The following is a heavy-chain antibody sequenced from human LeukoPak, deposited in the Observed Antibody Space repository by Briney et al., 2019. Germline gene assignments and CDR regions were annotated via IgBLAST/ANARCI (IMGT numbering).Heavy chain of an antibody. V-gene: IGHV4-30-2*01. J-gene: IGHJ3*02. CDR2: IYHSGST. CDR1: GGSISSGGYY. Sequence: PSQTLSLTCTVSGGSISSGGYYWNWIRQPPGKGLEWIGYIYHSGSTYYNPSLKSRVTISVDRSKNQFSLKLSSVTAADTAVYYCARVPWGKDYDSTRAFDIWGQGTMVTVSS. CDR3: ARVPWGKDYDSTRAFDI. D-gene: IGHD3-22*01.